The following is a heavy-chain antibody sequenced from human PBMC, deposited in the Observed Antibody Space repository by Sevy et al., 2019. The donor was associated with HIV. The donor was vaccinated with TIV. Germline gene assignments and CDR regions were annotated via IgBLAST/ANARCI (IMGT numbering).Heavy chain of an antibody. D-gene: IGHD3-9*01. J-gene: IGHJ6*02. CDR3: AKDFTGYNGMDV. CDR2: ISYHGRDK. V-gene: IGHV3-30*18. Sequence: GGSLRLSCAASGFTFNSHGFHWVRQAPGKGLEWVAVISYHGRDKFYADSVKGRFTISRDNSKNILYLQMNGLRIEDTAVYYCAKDFTGYNGMDVWGQGTMVTVSS. CDR1: GFTFNSHG.